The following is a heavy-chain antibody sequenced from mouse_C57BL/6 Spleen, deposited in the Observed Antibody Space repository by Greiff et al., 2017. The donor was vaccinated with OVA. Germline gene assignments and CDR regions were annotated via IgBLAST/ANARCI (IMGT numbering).Heavy chain of an antibody. Sequence: QVQLQQSGAELMKPGASVKLSCKATGYTFTGYWIEWVKQRPGHGLEWIGEILPGSGSTNYNEKFKGKATFTADTSSNTAYMQLSSLTTEDSAIYYCAYGSSPSWFAYWGQGTLVTVSA. CDR2: ILPGSGST. CDR3: AYGSSPSWFAY. D-gene: IGHD1-1*01. J-gene: IGHJ3*01. V-gene: IGHV1-9*01. CDR1: GYTFTGYW.